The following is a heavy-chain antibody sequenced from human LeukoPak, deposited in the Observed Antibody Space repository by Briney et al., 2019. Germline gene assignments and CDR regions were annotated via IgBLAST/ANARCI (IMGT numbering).Heavy chain of an antibody. CDR2: IYSGGST. J-gene: IGHJ6*02. V-gene: IGHV3-66*02. D-gene: IGHD3-22*01. CDR3: ARDQRGYYDSSGYPPYYYYGMDV. Sequence: GGSLRLSCAASGFTVSSNYMSWVRQAPGKGLEWVSVIYSGGSTYYADSVEGRFTISRDNSKNTLYLQMNSLRAEDTAVYYCARDQRGYYDSSGYPPYYYYGMDVWGQGTTVTVSS. CDR1: GFTVSSNY.